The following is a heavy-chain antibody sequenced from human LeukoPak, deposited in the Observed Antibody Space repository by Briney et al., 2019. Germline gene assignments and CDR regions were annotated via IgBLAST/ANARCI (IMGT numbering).Heavy chain of an antibody. V-gene: IGHV4-4*07. CDR3: ARDSRYIAAAGTSYFDL. Sequence: PSETLSLTCTVSGGSISSYYWSWIRQPAGKGLEWIGRTYTSGSINYNPSLKSRVTMSVDTSKNQFSLKLSSVTAADTAVYYCARDSRYIAAAGTSYFDLWGRGTLVTVSS. J-gene: IGHJ2*01. CDR2: TYTSGSI. CDR1: GGSISSYY. D-gene: IGHD6-13*01.